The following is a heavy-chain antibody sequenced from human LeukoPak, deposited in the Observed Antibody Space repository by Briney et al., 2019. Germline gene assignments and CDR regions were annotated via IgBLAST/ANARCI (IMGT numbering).Heavy chain of an antibody. V-gene: IGHV1-69*01. D-gene: IGHD3-16*02. J-gene: IGHJ6*02. CDR2: IIPTFGTA. CDR1: GGTFCSYA. CDR3: ARAYDYVWGSYRYMEDYYYGMDV. Sequence: SVKVSCKASGGTFCSYAISWVRQAPGQGLGWMGGIIPTFGTANYAQKFQGRVTITADESTSTAYMELSSLRSEDTAVYYCARAYDYVWGSYRYMEDYYYGMDVWGQGTTVTVSS.